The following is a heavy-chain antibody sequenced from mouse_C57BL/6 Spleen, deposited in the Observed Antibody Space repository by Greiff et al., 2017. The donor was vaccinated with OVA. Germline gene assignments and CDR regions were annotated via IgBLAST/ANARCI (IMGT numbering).Heavy chain of an antibody. CDR1: GYSITSGYY. Sequence: EVQLQESGPGLVKPSQSLSLTCSVTGYSITSGYYWNWIRQFPGNKLEWMGYISYDGSNNYNPSLKNRISITRDTSKNQFFLKLNSVTTEDTATYYCARDENWEVDYWGQGTTLTVSS. CDR2: ISYDGSN. J-gene: IGHJ2*01. D-gene: IGHD4-1*01. CDR3: ARDENWEVDY. V-gene: IGHV3-6*01.